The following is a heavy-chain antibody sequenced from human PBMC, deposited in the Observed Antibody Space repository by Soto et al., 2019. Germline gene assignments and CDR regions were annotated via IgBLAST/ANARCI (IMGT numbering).Heavy chain of an antibody. J-gene: IGHJ6*02. CDR1: GGSIRSGGYY. V-gene: IGHV4-31*03. CDR3: ARDRLMATAGTARHYFGLDV. D-gene: IGHD5-18*01. CDR2: IYDSGNT. Sequence: NPSETLSLTCTVSGGSIRSGGYYWSWVRQNPRKGLEWIVNIYDSGNTYYNPSLKRRLTISVDTSKNQFSLNLSSVTAADAAVYYCARDRLMATAGTARHYFGLDVWGQGTTVTVSS.